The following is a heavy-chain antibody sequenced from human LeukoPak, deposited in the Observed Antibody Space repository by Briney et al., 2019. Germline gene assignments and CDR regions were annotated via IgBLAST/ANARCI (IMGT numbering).Heavy chain of an antibody. J-gene: IGHJ6*02. CDR2: ISYDGSNK. CDR1: GFTFSSYA. CDR3: AKDGAGSAAIDYYYYGMDV. V-gene: IGHV3-30*18. Sequence: PGGSLRLSCAASGFTFSSYAMSWVRQAPGKGLEWVAVISYDGSNKYYADSVKGRFTISRDNSKNTLYLQMNSLRAEDTAVYYCAKDGAGSAAIDYYYYGMDVWGQGTTVTVSS. D-gene: IGHD2-2*02.